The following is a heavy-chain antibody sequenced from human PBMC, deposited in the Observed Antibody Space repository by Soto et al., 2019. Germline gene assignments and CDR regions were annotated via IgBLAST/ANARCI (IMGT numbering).Heavy chain of an antibody. J-gene: IGHJ6*02. CDR3: AGDLRDCISTSCYYYYGMDV. V-gene: IGHV1-69*12. CDR1: GGTFSSYA. Sequence: QVQLVQSGAEVKKPGSSVKVSCKASGGTFSSYAISWVRQAPGQGLEWMGGIIPIFGTANYAQKFQGRVTIPADESTSTGYMELSGLRSEDTAVYYCAGDLRDCISTSCYYYYGMDVWGQGTTVTVSS. D-gene: IGHD2-2*01. CDR2: IIPIFGTA.